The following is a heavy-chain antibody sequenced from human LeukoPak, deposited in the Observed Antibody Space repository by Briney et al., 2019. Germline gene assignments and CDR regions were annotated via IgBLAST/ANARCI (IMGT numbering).Heavy chain of an antibody. CDR2: ISAYNGNT. CDR3: ARDFMAYYYDSSGYSNDDSPIDY. V-gene: IGHV1-18*01. D-gene: IGHD3-22*01. Sequence: GAPVKVSCKASGYTFTSYGISWVRQAPGQGLEGMGWISAYNGNTNYAQKLQGRVTMTTDTSTSTAYMELRSLRSDDTAVYYCARDFMAYYYDSSGYSNDDSPIDYWGQGTLVTVSS. J-gene: IGHJ4*02. CDR1: GYTFTSYG.